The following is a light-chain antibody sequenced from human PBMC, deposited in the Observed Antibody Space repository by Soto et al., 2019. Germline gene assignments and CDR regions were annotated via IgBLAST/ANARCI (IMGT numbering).Light chain of an antibody. CDR3: QQYGKPPGT. V-gene: IGKV3-20*01. CDR2: GAS. CDR1: QSVSSSY. J-gene: IGKJ1*01. Sequence: EIVLTQSPGTLSLSPGERATLSCRASQSVSSSYLAWYQQKPGQAPRLLIYGASSRATAIPDRFSGSGSGTDLTLTISRLEPEDFEVYYCQQYGKPPGTFGQGTKVDIK.